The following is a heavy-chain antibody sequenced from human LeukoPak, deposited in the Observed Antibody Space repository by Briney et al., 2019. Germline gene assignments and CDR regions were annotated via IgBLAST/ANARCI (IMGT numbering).Heavy chain of an antibody. CDR3: ARQDYYYYYMDV. CDR2: IYHSGST. Sequence: SETLFLTCAVSGYSISSGYYWGWIRQPPGKGLEWIGSIYHSGSTYYNPSLKSRVTISVDTSKNQFSLKLSSVTAADTAVYYCARQDYYYYYMDVWGKGTTVTVSS. V-gene: IGHV4-38-2*01. J-gene: IGHJ6*03. CDR1: GYSISSGYY.